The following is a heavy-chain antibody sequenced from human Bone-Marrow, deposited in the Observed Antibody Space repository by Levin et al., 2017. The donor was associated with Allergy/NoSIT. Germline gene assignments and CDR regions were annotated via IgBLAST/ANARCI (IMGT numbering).Heavy chain of an antibody. CDR2: IKSKTDGGTT. D-gene: IGHD2-2*01. J-gene: IGHJ4*02. V-gene: IGHV3-15*01. CDR1: RFTFSNAW. CDR3: TTDYCSSTSCTMTPKGY. Sequence: LSLTCAASRFTFSNAWMSWVRQAPGKGLEWVGRIKSKTDGGTTDYAAPVKGRFTISRDDSKNTLYLQMNSLKTEDTAVYYCTTDYCSSTSCTMTPKGYWGQGTLVTVSS.